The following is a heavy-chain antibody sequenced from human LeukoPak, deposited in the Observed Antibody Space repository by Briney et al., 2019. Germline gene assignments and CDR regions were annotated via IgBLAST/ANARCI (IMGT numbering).Heavy chain of an antibody. Sequence: GGSLRLSCAASGFTFSIYAMSWVRQGPGKGLEWVSAISGSGDRTYYADSVKGRFTVSRDISQNTLFLQMNSLRAEDTAVYYCAKLLRGVVVPYFDYWGQGTLVTVSS. J-gene: IGHJ4*02. CDR1: GFTFSIYA. CDR3: AKLLRGVVVPYFDY. D-gene: IGHD3-10*01. V-gene: IGHV3-23*01. CDR2: ISGSGDRT.